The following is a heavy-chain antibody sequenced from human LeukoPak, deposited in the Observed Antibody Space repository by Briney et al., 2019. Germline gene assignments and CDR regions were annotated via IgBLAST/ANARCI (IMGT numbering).Heavy chain of an antibody. V-gene: IGHV4-30-4*01. CDR2: IYKSGST. Sequence: PSQTLSLTCTVSGDSISSGDYHWNWIRQPPGKDLEWIGCIYKSGSTYYNPSLRGRVTISVDTSKNQFSLELNFVTAADTAVYYCARDVGRAYSYGLDAIDIWGQGTMVTVSS. CDR1: GDSISSGDYH. J-gene: IGHJ3*02. D-gene: IGHD5-18*01. CDR3: ARDVGRAYSYGLDAIDI.